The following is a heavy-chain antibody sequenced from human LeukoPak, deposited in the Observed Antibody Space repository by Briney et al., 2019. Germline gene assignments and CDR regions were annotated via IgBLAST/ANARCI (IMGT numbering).Heavy chain of an antibody. CDR2: ISTQSGNT. CDR3: ARGAYGDK. J-gene: IGHJ4*02. Sequence: SVKVSRKASVYTLTSYGIHWLRQAAGQGLAGMGWISTQSGNTNYAQKVQGRLTLTTDRSTNTAYMELRSLRADDTAVYYCARGAYGDKWGQGTMVTVSS. CDR1: VYTLTSYG. D-gene: IGHD4-17*01. V-gene: IGHV1-18*01.